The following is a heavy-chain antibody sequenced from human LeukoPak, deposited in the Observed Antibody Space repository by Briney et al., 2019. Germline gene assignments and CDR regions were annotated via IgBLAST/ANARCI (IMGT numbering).Heavy chain of an antibody. J-gene: IGHJ5*02. CDR1: GYSENFYG. Sequence: ASVKVSCKTSGYSENFYGITWVRQVAGQGLEWMGWISAQHGQTEYAPNSQDRVTMTTDTYTNTAYMELRSLRSDDTAVYYCARERAAADNWFDPWGQGTLVTVSS. CDR2: ISAQHGQT. CDR3: ARERAAADNWFDP. D-gene: IGHD6-13*01. V-gene: IGHV1-18*01.